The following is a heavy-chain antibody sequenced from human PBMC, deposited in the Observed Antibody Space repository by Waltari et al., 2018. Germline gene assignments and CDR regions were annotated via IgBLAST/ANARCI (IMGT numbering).Heavy chain of an antibody. CDR1: GGSISSSY. CDR2: IYYSGST. V-gene: IGHV4-59*08. Sequence: QVQLQESGPGLVKPSETLSLTCTVSGGSISSSYWSWIRQPPGKGLEWFGYIYYSGSTNYNPSLKSRVTISIDTSKNQFSLKLSSVTAADTAVYYCARRGRGSGYTGWGQGTLVTVSS. CDR3: ARRGRGSGYTG. J-gene: IGHJ4*02. D-gene: IGHD3-3*01.